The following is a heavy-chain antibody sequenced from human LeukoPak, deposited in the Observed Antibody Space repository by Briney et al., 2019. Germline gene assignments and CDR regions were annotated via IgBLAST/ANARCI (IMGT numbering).Heavy chain of an antibody. V-gene: IGHV3-7*01. D-gene: IGHD3-3*01. CDR3: ARAQAYYDFWSGSPVYYYYGMDV. CDR1: GFTFSSYW. Sequence: GGSLRLSCAASGFTFSSYWMSWVRQAPGKGLEWVPNIKQDGSEKYYVDSVKGRFTISRDNAKNSLYLQMNSLRAEDTAVYYCARAQAYYDFWSGSPVYYYYGMDVWGQGTTVTVSS. CDR2: IKQDGSEK. J-gene: IGHJ6*02.